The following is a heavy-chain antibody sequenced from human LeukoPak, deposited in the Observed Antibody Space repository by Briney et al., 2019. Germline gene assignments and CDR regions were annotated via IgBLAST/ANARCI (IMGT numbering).Heavy chain of an antibody. CDR2: LTGSGGAA. V-gene: IGHV3-23*01. J-gene: IGHJ5*02. CDR1: GFTFSSYV. Sequence: GGSLRLSCAASGFTFSSYVMFWVREAPGKGLEWVSYLTGSGGAADYADSVKGRFTTSRDNSKNTVYLQMNSLSAEDTAIYYCANDFRYYCGSGTASWGQGTLVTVSS. CDR3: ANDFRYYCGSGTAS. D-gene: IGHD3-10*01.